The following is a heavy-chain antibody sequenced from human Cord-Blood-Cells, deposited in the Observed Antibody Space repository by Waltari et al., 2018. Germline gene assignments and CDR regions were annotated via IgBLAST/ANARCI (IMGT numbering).Heavy chain of an antibody. CDR1: GFTVSSNY. Sequence: EVQLVESGGGLIQPGGSLRLSCAASGFTVSSNYMSWVRQAPGKGVEWVSVIYSGGSTYYADSVKGRFTISRDNSKNTLYLQMNSLRAEDTAVYYCARGGGRDMRDGYNDYWGQGTLVTVSS. CDR2: IYSGGST. V-gene: IGHV3-53*01. D-gene: IGHD5-12*01. CDR3: ARGGGRDMRDGYNDY. J-gene: IGHJ4*02.